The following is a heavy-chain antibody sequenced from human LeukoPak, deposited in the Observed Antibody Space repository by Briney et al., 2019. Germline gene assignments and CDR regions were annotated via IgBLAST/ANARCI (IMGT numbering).Heavy chain of an antibody. CDR2: IYYSGST. D-gene: IGHD6-19*01. Sequence: PSETLSLTCTVSGGSISSYYWSWIRQPPGKGLEWIGYIYYSGSTNYNPSLKSRVTISVDTSKNQFSPKLSSVTAADTAVYYCARGGWLPVDYWGQGTLVTVSS. CDR3: ARGGWLPVDY. CDR1: GGSISSYY. J-gene: IGHJ4*02. V-gene: IGHV4-59*01.